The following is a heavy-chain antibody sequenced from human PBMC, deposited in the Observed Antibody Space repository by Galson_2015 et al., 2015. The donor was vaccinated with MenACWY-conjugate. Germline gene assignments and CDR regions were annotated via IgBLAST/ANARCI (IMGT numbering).Heavy chain of an antibody. CDR1: GASISTDY. D-gene: IGHD2-21*02. CDR3: ARWATVKMIEY. CDR2: IHYSGST. Sequence: QVQLQESGPGLVKPSETLSLTCSVSGASISTDYWSWIRQPPGKGLEWIGYIHYSGSTKYNPSLKTRITMSLDTSENQFSLKLSSVTAADTAVYYCARWATVKMIEYCGQGTLVTVST. J-gene: IGHJ4*02. V-gene: IGHV4-59*01.